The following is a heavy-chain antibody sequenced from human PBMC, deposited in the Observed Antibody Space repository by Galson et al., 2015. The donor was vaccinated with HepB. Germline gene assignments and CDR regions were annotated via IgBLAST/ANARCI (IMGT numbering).Heavy chain of an antibody. V-gene: IGHV3-15*07. Sequence: SLRLSCAASGFTFSNAWMNWVRQAPGKGLEWVGRIKSKTDGGTTDYAAPVKGRFTISRDDSKNTLYLQMNSLKTEDTAVYYCTTGGGYCSSTSCYTTPWTSPDYWGQGTLVTVSS. D-gene: IGHD2-2*02. CDR3: TTGGGYCSSTSCYTTPWTSPDY. CDR2: IKSKTDGGTT. J-gene: IGHJ4*02. CDR1: GFTFSNAW.